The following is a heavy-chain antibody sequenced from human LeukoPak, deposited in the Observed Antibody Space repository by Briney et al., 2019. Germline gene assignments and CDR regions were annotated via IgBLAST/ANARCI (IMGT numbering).Heavy chain of an antibody. J-gene: IGHJ4*02. CDR2: INPSGGST. CDR3: ARDRRRIYYYGSGSYRGGLFDY. D-gene: IGHD3-10*01. V-gene: IGHV1-46*01. Sequence: ASVKVSCKASGYTFTSYYMHWVRQAPGQGLEWMGIINPSGGSTSYAQKFQGRVTMTRDTSTSTVYMELSSLRSEDTAVYYCARDRRRIYYYGSGSYRGGLFDYWGQGTLVTVSS. CDR1: GYTFTSYY.